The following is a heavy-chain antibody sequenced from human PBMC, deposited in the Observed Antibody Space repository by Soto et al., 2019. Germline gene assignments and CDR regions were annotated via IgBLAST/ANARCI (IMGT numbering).Heavy chain of an antibody. V-gene: IGHV5-51*01. D-gene: IGHD1-7*01. CDR1: GYSFNSCL. CDR2: IYPGDSET. J-gene: IGHJ3*02. Sequence: PGAALKISCERFGYSFNSCLIGGVPDMPGKGLEWRGIIYPGDSETRYSPSFQGQATISADKSISTAYLPWSSLKASDTAIYCCSRPDITGTPVGALAIWGQGTMVPASS. CDR3: SRPDITGTPVGALAI.